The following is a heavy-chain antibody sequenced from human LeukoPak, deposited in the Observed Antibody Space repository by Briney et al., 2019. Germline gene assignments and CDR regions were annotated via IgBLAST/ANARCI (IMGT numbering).Heavy chain of an antibody. CDR3: ARVQCSGGSCYSGY. V-gene: IGHV1-2*06. CDR1: GGTFSSYA. D-gene: IGHD2-15*01. CDR2: INPNSGGT. Sequence: ASVKVSCKASGGTFSSYAISWVRQAPGQGLEWMGRINPNSGGTNYAQKFQGRVTMTRDTSISTAYMELSRLRSDDTAVYYCARVQCSGGSCYSGYWGQGTLVTVSS. J-gene: IGHJ4*02.